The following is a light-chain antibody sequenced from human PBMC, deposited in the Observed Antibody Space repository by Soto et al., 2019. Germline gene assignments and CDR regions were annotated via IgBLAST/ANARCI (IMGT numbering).Light chain of an antibody. CDR1: SGSVASNY. Sequence: QSVSESPGKTVTISCTGSSGSVASNYVQWYQQRPGSVPTTVIYEDNRRPSGVPERFSGSVDSSSNSASLTISGLRPEDEADYYCQSYDSANRGVFGGGTKVTVL. V-gene: IGLV6-57*02. CDR3: QSYDSANRGV. J-gene: IGLJ3*02. CDR2: EDN.